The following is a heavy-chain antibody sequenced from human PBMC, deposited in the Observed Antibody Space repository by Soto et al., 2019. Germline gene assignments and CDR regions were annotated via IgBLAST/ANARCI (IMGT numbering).Heavy chain of an antibody. D-gene: IGHD6-13*01. CDR2: IIPILGIA. V-gene: IGHV1-69*04. CDR1: GGTFSSYT. Sequence: GASVKVSCKASGGTFSSYTISWVRQAPGQGLEWMGRIIPILGIANYAQKFQGRVTITADKSTSTAYMELSSLRSEDTAVYYCAREFGSTTYYYYYMDVWGKGTTVTVSS. J-gene: IGHJ6*03. CDR3: AREFGSTTYYYYYMDV.